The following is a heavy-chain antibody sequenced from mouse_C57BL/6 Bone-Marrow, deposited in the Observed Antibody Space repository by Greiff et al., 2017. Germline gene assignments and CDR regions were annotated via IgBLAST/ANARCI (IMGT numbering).Heavy chain of an antibody. CDR1: GFSLSTFGMG. CDR3: ARGANWDEGYAMDY. J-gene: IGHJ4*01. V-gene: IGHV8-8*01. D-gene: IGHD4-1*01. Sequence: QVPLKQSGPGILQPSQTLSLTCSFSGFSLSTFGMGVGWIRQPSGKGLEWLAHIWWDDDKYYNPALKSRLTISKDTSKNQLFLTIANVDTADTATYSCARGANWDEGYAMDYWGQGTSVTVSS. CDR2: IWWDDDK.